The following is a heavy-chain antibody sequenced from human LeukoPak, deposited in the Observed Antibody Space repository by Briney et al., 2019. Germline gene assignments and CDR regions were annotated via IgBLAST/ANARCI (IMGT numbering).Heavy chain of an antibody. V-gene: IGHV1-18*01. D-gene: IGHD2-15*01. CDR3: ARTCSGASCYVIY. J-gene: IGHJ4*02. CDR2: ISGSNGNT. CDR1: GYTFTNYG. Sequence: ASVKVSFKASGYTFTNYGITWVRQAPGQGLEWMGWISGSNGNTNYAQKFQGRVTMTTDTSTSTAYMELRSLRSDDTAVYYCARTCSGASCYVIYWGQGTLLTVSS.